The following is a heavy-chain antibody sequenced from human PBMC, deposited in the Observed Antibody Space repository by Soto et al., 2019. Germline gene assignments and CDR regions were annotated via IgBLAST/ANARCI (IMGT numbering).Heavy chain of an antibody. CDR2: MNPNSGNT. CDR1: GYTFTSHD. D-gene: IGHD4-17*01. V-gene: IGHV1-8*01. J-gene: IGHJ4*02. CDR3: ARWAYGVYAPFAY. Sequence: QVQLVQSGAEVKKSGASVKVSCKASGYTFTSHDINWVRQATGQGLEWMGWMNPNSGNTGYAQKSQGRVTMTSTTSISTASMELSSLRSADTAVYYCARWAYGVYAPFAYWGQGTLVPFSS.